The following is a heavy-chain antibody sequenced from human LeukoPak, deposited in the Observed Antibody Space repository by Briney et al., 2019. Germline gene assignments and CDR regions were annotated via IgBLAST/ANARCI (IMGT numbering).Heavy chain of an antibody. Sequence: APETLCLTCTVSGGSIINYYWSWIRQPPGKGLEWIGYVYYTGSTNYNPSLKSRVTISVDTSKNQFSLKLSSVTAADTAVYYCARVQIGYSYGLFDYWGQGTMVTDSS. D-gene: IGHD5-18*01. CDR1: GGSIINYY. CDR2: VYYTGST. V-gene: IGHV4-59*01. CDR3: ARVQIGYSYGLFDY. J-gene: IGHJ4*02.